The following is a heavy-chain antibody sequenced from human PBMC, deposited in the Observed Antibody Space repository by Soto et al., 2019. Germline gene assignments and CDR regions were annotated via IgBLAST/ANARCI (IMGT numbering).Heavy chain of an antibody. V-gene: IGHV2-5*02. CDR3: AHSTTTVTRFDY. CDR2: IYWDDDK. Sequence: QITLKESGPTLVKPTQTLTLTCTFSGFSLSTSGVGVGWIRQPPGKALEWLALIYWDDDKRYSPSLKSRLTIPKEPSKNQVVLTMTNLDPVDTATYFCAHSTTTVTRFDYLGQGTLVTVSS. D-gene: IGHD4-17*01. J-gene: IGHJ4*02. CDR1: GFSLSTSGVG.